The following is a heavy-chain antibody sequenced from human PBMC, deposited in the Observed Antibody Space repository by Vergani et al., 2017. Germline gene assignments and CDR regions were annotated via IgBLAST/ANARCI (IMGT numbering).Heavy chain of an antibody. CDR2: IIPILGIA. V-gene: IGHV1-69*02. CDR1: GGTFSSYT. Sequence: QVQLVQSGAEVKKPGSSVKVSCKASGGTFSSYTISWVRQAPGQGLEWMGRIIPILGIANYAQKFQGRVTITADKSTSTAYMELSSLRSEDTAVYYCARGRITIFGVVTGYYYGMDVWGQGTTVTVSS. CDR3: ARGRITIFGVVTGYYYGMDV. D-gene: IGHD3-3*01. J-gene: IGHJ6*02.